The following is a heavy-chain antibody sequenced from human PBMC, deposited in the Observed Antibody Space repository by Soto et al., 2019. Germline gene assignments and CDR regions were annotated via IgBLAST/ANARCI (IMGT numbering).Heavy chain of an antibody. D-gene: IGHD6-13*01. J-gene: IGHJ6*02. CDR2: IWYDGSNK. CDR3: ARDTPPASPGIAAAGKFYYYGMDV. Sequence: PGGSLRLSCAASGFTFSSYGMHWVRQAPGKGLEWVAVIWYDGSNKYYADSVKGRFAISRDNSKNTLYLQMNSLRAEDTAVYYCARDTPPASPGIAAAGKFYYYGMDVWGQGTTVTVSS. V-gene: IGHV3-33*01. CDR1: GFTFSSYG.